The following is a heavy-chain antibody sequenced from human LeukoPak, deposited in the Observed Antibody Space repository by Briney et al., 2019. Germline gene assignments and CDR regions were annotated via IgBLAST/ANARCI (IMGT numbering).Heavy chain of an antibody. V-gene: IGHV3-7*01. CDR3: ARDTSGAFDV. J-gene: IGHJ3*01. D-gene: IGHD1-1*01. Sequence: PGGSLRLSCAASAFNFSAYWMSWVRQAPGKGLEWVANIKEDGSEKDYVDSVKGQFTISRDNAKNSLDLQMNSLRAEDTAVYYCARDTSGAFDVWGQGTMVTVSS. CDR1: AFNFSAYW. CDR2: IKEDGSEK.